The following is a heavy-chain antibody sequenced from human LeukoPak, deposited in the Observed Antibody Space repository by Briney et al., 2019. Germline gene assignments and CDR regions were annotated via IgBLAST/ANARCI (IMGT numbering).Heavy chain of an antibody. CDR1: GYTFTSYD. CDR2: MNPNSGNT. V-gene: IGHV1-8*01. D-gene: IGHD2-2*01. J-gene: IGHJ6*02. CDR3: ARSVVVPAATVGSAGMDV. Sequence: ASVKVSCKASGYTFTSYDINWVRQATGQGLEWMGWMNPNSGNTGYAQKFQGRVTMTRNTSISTAYMELSSLRSEDTAVYYCARSVVVPAATVGSAGMDVWGQGTTVTVSS.